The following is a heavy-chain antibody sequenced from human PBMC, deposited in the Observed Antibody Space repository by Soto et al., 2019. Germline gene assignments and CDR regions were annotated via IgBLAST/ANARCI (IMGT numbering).Heavy chain of an antibody. J-gene: IGHJ3*02. CDR2: VSGSADYT. CDR1: GFTFSNYA. V-gene: IGHV3-23*01. Sequence: EVQLLESGGGLVQPGGSLRLSCAASGFTFSNYAMNWVRQAPGKGLEWVSTVSGSADYTYYADSVKGRFTVSRDNSKNTLYLQINSLRAEDTAVYSCAKGTRAGAGFAFDIWGQGTMVTVSS. D-gene: IGHD6-19*01. CDR3: AKGTRAGAGFAFDI.